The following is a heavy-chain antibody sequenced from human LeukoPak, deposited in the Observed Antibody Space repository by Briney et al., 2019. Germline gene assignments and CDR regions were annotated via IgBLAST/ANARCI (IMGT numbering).Heavy chain of an antibody. CDR2: IKEDGSEK. Sequence: GGSLRLSCAASGFTFSSYWMSWVRQAPGKGLECVANIKEDGSEKYYVDSVKGRFTISRDNAKNSLYLQMISLSAEDTAVYYCARNRFRLVYWGQGTLVSVSS. J-gene: IGHJ4*02. CDR1: GFTFSSYW. D-gene: IGHD3-16*02. V-gene: IGHV3-7*05. CDR3: ARNRFRLVY.